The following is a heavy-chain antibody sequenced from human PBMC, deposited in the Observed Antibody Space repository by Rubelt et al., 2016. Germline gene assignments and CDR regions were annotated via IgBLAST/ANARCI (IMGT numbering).Heavy chain of an antibody. CDR2: IAAGNGDT. CDR3: ARFALPAVTTAYYYYALDV. J-gene: IGHJ6*02. V-gene: IGHV1-3*01. Sequence: QVQLVQSGAEVKRPGASVQVSCKASGYPFATYAMHWVRQAPVPTLEWMGWIAAGNGDTQTSSNLQGRVTFTRDTSASTACMELSSLRSEDSAVYYCARFALPAVTTAYYYYALDVWGQGTTVTVSS. D-gene: IGHD4-17*01. CDR1: GYPFATYA.